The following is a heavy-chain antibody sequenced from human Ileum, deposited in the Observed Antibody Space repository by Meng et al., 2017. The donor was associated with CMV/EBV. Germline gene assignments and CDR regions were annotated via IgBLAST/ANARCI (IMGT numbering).Heavy chain of an antibody. D-gene: IGHD3-22*01. CDR2: IYYSGST. Sequence: SETLSLTCIVSGGPVSHSAYYWSWIRQPPGKGLEWIGYIYYSGSTNYNPSLKSRVTISVDTSKNQFSLKLSSVTAADTAVYYCARAQHYYDSSESSFDYWGQGTLVTVSS. V-gene: IGHV4-61*08. CDR3: ARAQHYYDSSESSFDY. CDR1: GGPVSHSAYY. J-gene: IGHJ4*02.